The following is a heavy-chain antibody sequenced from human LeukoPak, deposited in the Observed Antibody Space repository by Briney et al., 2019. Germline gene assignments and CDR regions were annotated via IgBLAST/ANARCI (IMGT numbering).Heavy chain of an antibody. Sequence: ASVKVSCKASGYTFTGYYMHWVRQAPGQGLEWMGWINPNSGGANYAQKFQGRVTMTRDTSISTAYMELSRLRSDDTAVYYCAAMGVVDKNYYYYYMDVWGKGTTVTISS. CDR3: AAMGVVDKNYYYYYMDV. V-gene: IGHV1-2*02. CDR2: INPNSGGA. CDR1: GYTFTGYY. D-gene: IGHD2-15*01. J-gene: IGHJ6*03.